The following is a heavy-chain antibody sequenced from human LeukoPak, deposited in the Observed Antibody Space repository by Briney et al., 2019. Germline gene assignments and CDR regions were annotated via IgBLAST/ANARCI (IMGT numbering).Heavy chain of an antibody. V-gene: IGHV3-23*01. CDR2: LGGSGDDT. D-gene: IGHD5-18*01. CDR1: GFTFTSYA. CDR3: ARSGAPDSTAMYFDF. Sequence: PGGSLRLSCAASGFTFTSYAMSWVRQAPGKGLVWVSSLGGSGDDTWYADPVKGRFTISRDNSKNTLYLQMNSLRVDDAAVYYCARSGAPDSTAMYFDFWGQGTRVTVSS. J-gene: IGHJ4*02.